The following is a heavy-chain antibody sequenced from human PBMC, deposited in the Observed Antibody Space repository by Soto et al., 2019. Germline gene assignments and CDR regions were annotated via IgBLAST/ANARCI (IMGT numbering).Heavy chain of an antibody. V-gene: IGHV3-7*03. Sequence: EVKLVESGGGLVQPGGSLRLSCAASGITFSTYWMSWVRQAPGKGLEWVANIKPDGSEKYYVDSLKGRFTISRDNAKKALYLQVFSLRAEDTAVYYCAALPQQSLADTGFDPWGQGTLVTVSS. J-gene: IGHJ5*02. CDR3: AALPQQSLADTGFDP. CDR2: IKPDGSEK. CDR1: GITFSTYW. D-gene: IGHD6-19*01.